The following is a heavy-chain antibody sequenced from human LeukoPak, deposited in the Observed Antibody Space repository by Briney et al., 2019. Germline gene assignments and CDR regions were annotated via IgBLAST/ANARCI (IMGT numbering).Heavy chain of an antibody. CDR2: IIPILGIA. V-gene: IGHV1-69*04. Sequence: SVKVSCKASGGTFSSYTISWVRQAPGQGLEWMGRIIPILGIANYAQKFQGRVTITADKSTGTAYMELSSLRSEDTAVYYCAREGGAGQGFDYWGQGTLVTVSS. CDR3: AREGGAGQGFDY. CDR1: GGTFSSYT. J-gene: IGHJ4*02.